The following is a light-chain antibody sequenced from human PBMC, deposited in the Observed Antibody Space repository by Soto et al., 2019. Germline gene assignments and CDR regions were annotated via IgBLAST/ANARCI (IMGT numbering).Light chain of an antibody. CDR1: QSINSE. J-gene: IGKJ2*01. V-gene: IGKV3-15*01. CDR3: QQGHNWPLT. Sequence: EIVMTQSPATLSLSPGERAALSCRASQSINSELAWYQQKPGQPPRLLIYGASTRATGVPARFTGSESGSEFTLTSSGLQSEDFAVYYCQQGHNWPLTLGQGTRVE. CDR2: GAS.